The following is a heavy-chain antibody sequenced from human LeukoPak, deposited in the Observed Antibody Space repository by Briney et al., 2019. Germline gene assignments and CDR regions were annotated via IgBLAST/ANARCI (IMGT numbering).Heavy chain of an antibody. D-gene: IGHD1-20*01. CDR1: GYTFTSYY. CDR3: ARVRMEYNRNDLYYYGMDV. J-gene: IGHJ6*02. V-gene: IGHV1-46*01. Sequence: ASVKVTCKASGYTFTSYYMHWVRQAPGQGLEGMGIINPSGGSTSYAQKFQGRVTMTRDTSTSTVYMELSSLRSEDTAVYYCARVRMEYNRNDLYYYGMDVWGQGTTVTVSS. CDR2: INPSGGST.